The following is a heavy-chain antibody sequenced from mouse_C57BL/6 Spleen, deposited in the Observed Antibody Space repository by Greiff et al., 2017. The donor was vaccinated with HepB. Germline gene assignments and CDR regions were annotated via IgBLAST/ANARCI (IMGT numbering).Heavy chain of an antibody. CDR1: GYTFTSYW. J-gene: IGHJ2*01. CDR2: IDPSDSYT. CDR3: ARGWYDGYYVDY. V-gene: IGHV1-50*01. D-gene: IGHD2-3*01. Sequence: QVQLQQPGAELVKPGASVKLSCKASGYTFTSYWMQWVKQRPGQGLEWIGEIDPSDSYTNYNQKFKGKATLTVDTSSSTAYMQLSSLTSEDSAVYYCARGWYDGYYVDYWGQGTTLTVSS.